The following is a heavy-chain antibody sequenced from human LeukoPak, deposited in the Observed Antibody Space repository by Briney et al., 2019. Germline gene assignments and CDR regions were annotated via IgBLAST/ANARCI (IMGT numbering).Heavy chain of an antibody. CDR1: GFTFSKYA. CDR3: ARPLKEGGYYYGMDV. D-gene: IGHD3-16*01. V-gene: IGHV3-64*01. J-gene: IGHJ6*02. Sequence: GGSLRLSCTASGFTFSKYAMFWVRQAPGKGLEFVSAISSHGSSTYYANSLKGRFNISRDNSKDTLYLQMRSLRPEDTAVYYCARPLKEGGYYYGMDVWGQGTTVTVSS. CDR2: ISSHGSST.